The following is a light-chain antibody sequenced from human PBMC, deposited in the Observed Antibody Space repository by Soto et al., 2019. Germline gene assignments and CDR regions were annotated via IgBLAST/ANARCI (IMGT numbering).Light chain of an antibody. J-gene: IGLJ2*01. CDR2: GNS. CDR3: QPYDNSLSGVV. V-gene: IGLV1-40*01. CDR1: SSNIGAGYD. Sequence: QSVLTQPPSVSGAPGQRVTISCTGSSSNIGAGYDVHWYQQLPGTAPKLLIYGNSNRPSGVPDRFSGSKSGTSASLAITGLQAEDEADYYCQPYDNSLSGVVFGGGTKVTVL.